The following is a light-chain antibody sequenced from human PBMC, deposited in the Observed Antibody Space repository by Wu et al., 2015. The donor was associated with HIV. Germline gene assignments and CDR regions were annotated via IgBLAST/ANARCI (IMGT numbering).Light chain of an antibody. V-gene: IGKV3-20*01. CDR2: GAS. CDR3: QQYDNSPPWT. J-gene: IGKJ1*01. Sequence: EIVLTQSPGTLSLSPGERATLSCRASQSVSSNYLAWYQQKPGQAPRLLISGASNRASGIPDRFSGGGSGTDFTLTISRLEPEDFAVYFCQQYDNSPPWTFGQGTKVEAK. CDR1: QSVSSNY.